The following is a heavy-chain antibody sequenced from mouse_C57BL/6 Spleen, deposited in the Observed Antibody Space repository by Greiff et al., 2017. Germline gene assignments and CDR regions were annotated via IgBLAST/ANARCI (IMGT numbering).Heavy chain of an antibody. Sequence: EVKLQESGGGLVKPGGSLKLSCAASGFTFGSYAMSWVRQTPEKRLEWVATISDGGSYTYYPDKVKGRFTISRDNAKNNLYLQMSHLKSEDTAMYYCARERYYFDYWGQGTTLTVSS. CDR3: ARERYYFDY. V-gene: IGHV5-4*01. J-gene: IGHJ2*01. CDR1: GFTFGSYA. CDR2: ISDGGSYT.